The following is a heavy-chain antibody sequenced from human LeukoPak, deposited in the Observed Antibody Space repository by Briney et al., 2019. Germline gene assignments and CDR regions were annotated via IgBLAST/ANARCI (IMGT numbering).Heavy chain of an antibody. V-gene: IGHV4-59*06. Sequence: PSETLSLTCTVSGGSISSYYWSWIRQHPGKGLEWIGYIYYSGSTYYNPSLKSRVTISVDTSKNQFSLKLSSVTAADTAVYYCARDRPLYCSSTSCSVFDPWGQGTLVTVSS. CDR1: GGSISSYY. CDR3: ARDRPLYCSSTSCSVFDP. D-gene: IGHD2-2*01. CDR2: IYYSGST. J-gene: IGHJ5*02.